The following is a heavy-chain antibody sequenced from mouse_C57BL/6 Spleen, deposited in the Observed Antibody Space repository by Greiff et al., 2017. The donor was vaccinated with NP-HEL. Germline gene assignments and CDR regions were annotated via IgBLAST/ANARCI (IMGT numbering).Heavy chain of an antibody. J-gene: IGHJ3*01. V-gene: IGHV7-3*01. CDR1: GFTFTDYY. D-gene: IGHD1-1*01. CDR2: IRNKANGYTT. Sequence: EVQGVESGGGLVQPGGSLSLSCAASGFTFTDYYMSWVRQPPGKALEWLGFIRNKANGYTTEYSASVKGRFTISRDNSQSILYLQMKALGAEDSATYYCARNYYGSPWFAYWGQGTLVTVSA. CDR3: ARNYYGSPWFAY.